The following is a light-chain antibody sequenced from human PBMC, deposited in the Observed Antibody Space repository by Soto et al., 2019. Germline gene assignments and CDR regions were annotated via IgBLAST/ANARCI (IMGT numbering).Light chain of an antibody. J-gene: IGLJ3*02. CDR3: CAYAGSSTP. V-gene: IGLV2-23*01. CDR2: EGS. CDR1: SSDVGSYNL. Sequence: QSALTQPASVSGSPGQSITISCTGTSSDVGSYNLVSWYQQHPGTAPKLMIYEGSKRPSGVSNRFSGSKSGNTASLTISGLQAEDEAEYYFCAYAGSSTPFGGGTKLTVL.